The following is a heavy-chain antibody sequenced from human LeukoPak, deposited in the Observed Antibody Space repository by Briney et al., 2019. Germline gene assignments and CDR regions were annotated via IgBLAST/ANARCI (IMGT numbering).Heavy chain of an antibody. Sequence: GRSLRLSCAASGFTFSGYWMSWVRQAPGKGLEWVANIKQDGSEKYYVDSVKGRFTISRDNAKNSLYLQMNSLRAEDTAVYYCARGYCTSCPFDYWGQGTLVTVSS. V-gene: IGHV3-7*01. CDR1: GFTFSGYW. D-gene: IGHD2-2*01. CDR3: ARGYCTSCPFDY. CDR2: IKQDGSEK. J-gene: IGHJ4*02.